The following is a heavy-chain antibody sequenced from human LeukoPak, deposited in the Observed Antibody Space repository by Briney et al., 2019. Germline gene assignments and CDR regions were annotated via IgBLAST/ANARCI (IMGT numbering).Heavy chain of an antibody. J-gene: IGHJ5*02. CDR2: INTNTGNP. CDR1: GYTFTSYG. CDR3: ARVPAAAKHENWFDP. V-gene: IGHV7-4-1*02. D-gene: IGHD6-13*01. Sequence: GASVKVSCKASGYTFTSYGISWVRQAPGQGLEWMGWINTNTGNPTYAQGFTGRFVFSLDTSVSTAYLQISSLKAEDTAVYYCARVPAAAKHENWFDPWGQGTLVTVSS.